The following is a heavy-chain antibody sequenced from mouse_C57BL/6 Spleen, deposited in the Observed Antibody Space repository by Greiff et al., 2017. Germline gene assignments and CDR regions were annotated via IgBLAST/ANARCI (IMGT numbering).Heavy chain of an antibody. Sequence: QVQLQQPGAELVMPGASVKLSCKASGYTFTSYWMHWVKQRPGQGLEWIGEIDPSDGYTNYNQKFKGKSTLTVDKSSSTAYMQLSSLTSEDSAVYAGAWDGLRYCYFDVWGTGTTLTVSS. CDR3: AWDGLRYCYFDV. D-gene: IGHD2-4*01. V-gene: IGHV1-69*01. CDR2: IDPSDGYT. J-gene: IGHJ1*03. CDR1: GYTFTSYW.